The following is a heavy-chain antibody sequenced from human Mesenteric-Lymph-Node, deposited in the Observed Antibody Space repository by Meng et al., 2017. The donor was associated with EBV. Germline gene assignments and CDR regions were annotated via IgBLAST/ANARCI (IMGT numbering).Heavy chain of an antibody. Sequence: DVQLVAAGGGLVPRGGSLRLPCAASEFTFSDYTMYWVRQAPGKGLEWVSHVSGSGGSTYYADSVKGRFTIYRDNSKNTLYLQMNSLGVGDTAVYYCVKDLAVAGTWGQGTLVTVSS. J-gene: IGHJ5*02. CDR3: VKDLAVAGT. D-gene: IGHD6-19*01. CDR2: VSGSGGST. CDR1: EFTFSDYT. V-gene: IGHV3-23*04.